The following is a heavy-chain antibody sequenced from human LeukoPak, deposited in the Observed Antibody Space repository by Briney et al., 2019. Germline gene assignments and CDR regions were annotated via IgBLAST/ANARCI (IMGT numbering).Heavy chain of an antibody. J-gene: IGHJ4*02. CDR2: IYYSGST. V-gene: IGHV4-59*08. Sequence: PSETLSLTCTVSGGSLTLYYWSWVQQPPGKGLEWIGYIYYSGSTNYIPSLKSRLTISLDTSKSQFSLKLTSVTAADTAVYYCARHTDCTTTSCYALDYWGQGTLVTVSS. D-gene: IGHD2-2*01. CDR1: GGSLTLYY. CDR3: ARHTDCTTTSCYALDY.